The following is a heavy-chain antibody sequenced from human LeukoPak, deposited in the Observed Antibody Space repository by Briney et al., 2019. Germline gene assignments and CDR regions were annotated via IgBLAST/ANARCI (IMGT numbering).Heavy chain of an antibody. CDR1: GFTFSEYE. V-gene: IGHV3-48*03. CDR2: ITSSGRTT. J-gene: IGHJ4*02. Sequence: PGGSLRLSCAVSGFTFSEYEMNWVRQAPGKGLEWISYITSSGRTTNYADAVRGRFTISRASAKNSLFLQMNSLRVDDTAVYYCASPGEGYCSGGNCYYFDYWGQGTLVTVSS. CDR3: ASPGEGYCSGGNCYYFDY. D-gene: IGHD2-15*01.